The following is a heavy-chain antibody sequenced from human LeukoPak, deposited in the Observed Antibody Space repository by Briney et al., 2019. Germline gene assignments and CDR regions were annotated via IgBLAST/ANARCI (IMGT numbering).Heavy chain of an antibody. CDR1: GYTFTSYG. D-gene: IGHD1-26*01. V-gene: IGHV1-18*01. CDR2: ISSYNGNT. Sequence: GSSVKVSCKASGYTFTSYGISWVRQAPGQGLEWMGWISSYNGNTNYAQKLQGRVTMTPDTSTSTAYMALRSLRSDDTAVYYCARMELPYYFDYWGQGTLVTVSS. J-gene: IGHJ4*02. CDR3: ARMELPYYFDY.